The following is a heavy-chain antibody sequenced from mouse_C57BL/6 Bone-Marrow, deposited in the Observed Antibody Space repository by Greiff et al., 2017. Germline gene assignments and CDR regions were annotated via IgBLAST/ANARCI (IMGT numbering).Heavy chain of an antibody. D-gene: IGHD2-4*01. V-gene: IGHV1-72*01. J-gene: IGHJ4*01. CDR1: GYTFTSYW. Sequence: QVQLKQPGAELVKPGASVKLSCKASGYTFTSYWMHWVKQRPGRGLEWIGRIDPNSGGTKYNEKFKSKATLTVDKPSSTAYMQLSSLTSEDSAVYYCARYDYDERRYAMDYWGQGTSVTVSS. CDR2: IDPNSGGT. CDR3: ARYDYDERRYAMDY.